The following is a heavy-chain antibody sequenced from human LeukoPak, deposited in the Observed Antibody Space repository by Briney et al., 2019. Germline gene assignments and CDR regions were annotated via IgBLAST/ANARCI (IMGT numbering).Heavy chain of an antibody. CDR2: IYYSGTT. CDR1: GVSISSYY. J-gene: IGHJ4*02. V-gene: IGHV4-59*01. Sequence: KSSETLSLTCSVSGVSISSYYCNWIRQPPGKGLEWIGYIYYSGTTDYNPSLKSRVTISVDTSHQFSLRLSSVTAADTAVYYCARARDRYESLDNGGQGTLVTVSS. D-gene: IGHD2-15*01. CDR3: ARARDRYESLDN.